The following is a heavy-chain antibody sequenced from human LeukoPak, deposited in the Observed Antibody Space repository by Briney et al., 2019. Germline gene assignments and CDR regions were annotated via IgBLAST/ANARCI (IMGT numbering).Heavy chain of an antibody. J-gene: IGHJ5*02. V-gene: IGHV3-23*01. CDR1: GFTFSSYA. Sequence: GGSLRLSCAASGFTFSSYAMSWVRQAPGKGLEWVSVISGSGGRTSYADSVKDRFTVSRDNSKNTLYLQMNSLRSEDTAVYYCARVRGYVDTAMATGWFDPWGQGTLVTVSS. D-gene: IGHD5-18*01. CDR3: ARVRGYVDTAMATGWFDP. CDR2: ISGSGGRT.